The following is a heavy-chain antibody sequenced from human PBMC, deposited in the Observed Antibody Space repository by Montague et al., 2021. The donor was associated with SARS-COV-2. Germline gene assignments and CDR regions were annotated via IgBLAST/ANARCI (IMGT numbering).Heavy chain of an antibody. CDR1: GGSISSSNYY. V-gene: IGHV4-39*02. J-gene: IGHJ5*02. D-gene: IGHD3-22*01. CDR3: AREGFSSGYYET. CDR2: IYYSGST. Sequence: SETLFLTCSVSGGSISSSNYYWGWIRQPPGKGLEWIGSIYYSGSTYYNPSLKSRVAISVDTSKNQFSLILRSMTAADTAVFYCAREGFSSGYYETWGQGTLVTVSS.